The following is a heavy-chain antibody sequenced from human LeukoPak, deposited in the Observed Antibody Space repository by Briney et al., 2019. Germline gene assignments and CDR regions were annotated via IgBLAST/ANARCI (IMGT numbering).Heavy chain of an antibody. J-gene: IGHJ6*03. CDR3: ARATSGQRRDGYNYYYYYYMDV. CDR1: AGSINNYY. D-gene: IGHD5-24*01. CDR2: IYYSGTT. Sequence: PSETLSLACTVSAGSINNYYWSWIRQPPGKGLECIGYIYYSGTTNYNPSLRSRVTISVDTSKNQFSLKLSSVTAADTAVYYCARATSGQRRDGYNYYYYYYMDVWGKGTTVTVSS. V-gene: IGHV4-59*01.